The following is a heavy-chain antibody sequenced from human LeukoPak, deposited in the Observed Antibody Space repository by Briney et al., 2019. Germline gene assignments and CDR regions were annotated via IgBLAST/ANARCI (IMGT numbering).Heavy chain of an antibody. D-gene: IGHD6-13*01. CDR1: GFTFTNYA. CDR2: ISGSGGST. V-gene: IGHV3-23*01. Sequence: GGSLRLSCAASGFTFTNYAMSWVRQAPGKGLEWVSAISGSGGSTYYADSVKGRFTISRDNSKNTLYLQMNSLRAEDTALYYCAKRPGYSSSWYYFDYWGQGTLVTVSS. CDR3: AKRPGYSSSWYYFDY. J-gene: IGHJ4*02.